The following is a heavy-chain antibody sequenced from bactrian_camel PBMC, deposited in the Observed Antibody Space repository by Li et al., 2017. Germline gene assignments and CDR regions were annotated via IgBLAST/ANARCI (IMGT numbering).Heavy chain of an antibody. CDR3: AADVGMMSGDCRPNY. D-gene: IGHD7*01. Sequence: HVQLVESGGGSVQAGGSLRLSCTISGPSGYSYTNWRMAWFRQAPGQREGVAAIDSDGIRFYRDDVKGRFTISQDATNMVSLQMNNLKSEDTAMYYCAADVGMMSGDCRPNYYGQGTQVTVTS. J-gene: IGHJ4*01. CDR1: GYSYTNWR. CDR2: IDSDGIR. V-gene: IGHV3S9*01.